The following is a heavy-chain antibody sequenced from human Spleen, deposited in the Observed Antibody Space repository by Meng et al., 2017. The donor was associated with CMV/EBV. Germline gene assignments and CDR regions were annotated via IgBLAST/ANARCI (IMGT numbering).Heavy chain of an antibody. Sequence: SCKASGGTFSSYTISWVRQAPGQGLEWMGRIIPILGIANYAQKFQGRVTITADKSTSTAYMELSSLRSEDTAVYYCARASPGYWYFDLWGRGTLVTVSS. CDR1: GGTFSSYT. D-gene: IGHD6-13*01. V-gene: IGHV1-69*02. CDR2: IIPILGIA. CDR3: ARASPGYWYFDL. J-gene: IGHJ2*01.